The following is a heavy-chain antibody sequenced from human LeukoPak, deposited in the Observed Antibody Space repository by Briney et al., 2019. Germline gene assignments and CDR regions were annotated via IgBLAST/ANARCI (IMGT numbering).Heavy chain of an antibody. V-gene: IGHV3-73*01. CDR2: IGSKANNYAT. J-gene: IGHJ4*02. Sequence: GGSVRLSCAASGFTFSGSAMHWVRQASGKGLEWVGRIGSKANNYATAYAASVKGRFTISRDNSKTSLYLQMNSLRAEDTALYYCAKGPCGSTSCPYYFDYWGQGTLVTVSS. CDR3: AKGPCGSTSCPYYFDY. CDR1: GFTFSGSA. D-gene: IGHD2-2*01.